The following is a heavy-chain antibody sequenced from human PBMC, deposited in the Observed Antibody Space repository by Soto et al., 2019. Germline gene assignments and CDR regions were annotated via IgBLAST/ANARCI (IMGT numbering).Heavy chain of an antibody. CDR3: AHTDPRTPPYYYYGMDV. Sequence: SGPTLVNPTQTLTLTCTFSGFSLSTSGVGVGWIRQPPGKALEWLAVIYWDDDKRYSPSLKSRLTITKDTSKNQVVLTMTNMDPVDTATYFFAHTDPRTPPYYYYGMDVWGQGTTVTVSS. V-gene: IGHV2-5*02. CDR1: GFSLSTSGVG. J-gene: IGHJ6*02. CDR2: IYWDDDK.